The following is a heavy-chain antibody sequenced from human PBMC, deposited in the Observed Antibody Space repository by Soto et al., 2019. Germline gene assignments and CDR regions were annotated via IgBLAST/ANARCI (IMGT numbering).Heavy chain of an antibody. V-gene: IGHV3-11*04. CDR3: ARDLFKFDSSGPGG. J-gene: IGHJ4*02. D-gene: IGHD3-22*01. Sequence: GGSLRLSCAASGFTFSDYYMSWIRQAPGKGLEWVSYISSSSSTIYYADSVKGRFTISRDNAKNSLYLQMNSLRDEDTAVYYCARDLFKFDSSGPGGWGQGTLVTVSS. CDR2: ISSSSSTI. CDR1: GFTFSDYY.